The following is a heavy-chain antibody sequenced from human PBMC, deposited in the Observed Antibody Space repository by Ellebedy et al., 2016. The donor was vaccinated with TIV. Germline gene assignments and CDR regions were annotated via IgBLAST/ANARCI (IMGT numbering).Heavy chain of an antibody. J-gene: IGHJ4*02. V-gene: IGHV4-34*01. Sequence: SETLSLTXAVYGGSFSGYYWSWIRQPPGKGLEWIGEINHSGSTNYNPSLKSRVTISVDTSKNQFSLKLSSVTAADTAAYYCARGSSSSWSLRYYFDYWGQGTLVTVSS. CDR3: ARGSSSSWSLRYYFDY. CDR1: GGSFSGYY. D-gene: IGHD6-13*01. CDR2: INHSGST.